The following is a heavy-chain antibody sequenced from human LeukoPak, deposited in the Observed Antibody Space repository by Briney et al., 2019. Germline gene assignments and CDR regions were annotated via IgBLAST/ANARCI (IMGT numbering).Heavy chain of an antibody. V-gene: IGHV3-23*01. D-gene: IGHD2-15*01. Sequence: PGGSLRLSCAASGFTFSSYGMHWVRQAPGKGLEWVSAISGSGGSTYYADSVKGRFTISRDNSKNTLYLQMNSLRAEDTAVYYCARGLPPPELPAFDIWGQGTMVTVSS. CDR2: ISGSGGST. CDR1: GFTFSSYG. CDR3: ARGLPPPELPAFDI. J-gene: IGHJ3*02.